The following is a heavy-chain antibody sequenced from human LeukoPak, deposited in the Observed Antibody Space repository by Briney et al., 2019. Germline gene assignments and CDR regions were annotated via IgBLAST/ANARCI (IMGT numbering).Heavy chain of an antibody. Sequence: SETLSLTCTVSGGSISSSSYYWGWIRQPPGKGLEWIGSIFYSGSTYYSPSLKSRITLSVDTSKNQFSLRLTSVTAADTAVYYCARDFEAARLPLGFDPWGQGTLVTVSS. J-gene: IGHJ5*02. D-gene: IGHD6-6*01. V-gene: IGHV4-39*07. CDR2: IFYSGST. CDR3: ARDFEAARLPLGFDP. CDR1: GGSISSSSYY.